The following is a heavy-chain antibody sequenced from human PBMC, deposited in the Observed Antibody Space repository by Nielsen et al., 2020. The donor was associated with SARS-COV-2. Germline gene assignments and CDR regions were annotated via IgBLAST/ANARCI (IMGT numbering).Heavy chain of an antibody. Sequence: GESLKISCAASGFTFSDYYMSWIRQAPGKGLEWVSYISSSGSTIYYADSVKGRFTISRDNAKNSLYLQMNSLRAEDTAVYYCPRDGGGLWEPNGYGMDVWGQGTTVTVSS. CDR1: GFTFSDYY. CDR3: PRDGGGLWEPNGYGMDV. J-gene: IGHJ6*02. CDR2: ISSSGSTI. V-gene: IGHV3-11*04. D-gene: IGHD1-26*01.